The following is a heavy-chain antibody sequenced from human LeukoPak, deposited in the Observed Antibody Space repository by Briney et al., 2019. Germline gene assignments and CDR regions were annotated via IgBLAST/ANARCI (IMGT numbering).Heavy chain of an antibody. D-gene: IGHD6-13*01. CDR1: GYTFTNYD. Sequence: ASVKVSCKASGYTFTNYDINWVRQATGQGLEWMGWMNPNSGNTGYAQKFRGRVTMTRNTSISTAYMELSSLRSEDTAVYYCARQQQLGPYYNHYMDVWGKGTTVTISS. CDR3: ARQQQLGPYYNHYMDV. V-gene: IGHV1-8*01. CDR2: MNPNSGNT. J-gene: IGHJ6*03.